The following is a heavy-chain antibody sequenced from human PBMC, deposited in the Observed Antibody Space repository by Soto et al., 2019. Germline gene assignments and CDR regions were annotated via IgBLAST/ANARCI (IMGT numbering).Heavy chain of an antibody. V-gene: IGHV4-30-2*01. D-gene: IGHD3-22*01. J-gene: IGHJ3*02. CDR1: GGSISSGGYS. CDR2: IYHSGST. Sequence: QLQLQESGSGLVKPSQTLSLTCAVSGGSISSGGYSWSWIRQPPGKGLEWIGYIYHSGSTYYNPSLKSRVTISVDRSKNQFSLKLSSVTAADTAVYYCARAKFAEVITYYYDSSGYSAAFDIWGQGTMVTVSS. CDR3: ARAKFAEVITYYYDSSGYSAAFDI.